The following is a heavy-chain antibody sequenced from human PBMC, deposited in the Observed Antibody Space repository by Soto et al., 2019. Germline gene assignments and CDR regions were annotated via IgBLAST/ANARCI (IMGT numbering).Heavy chain of an antibody. CDR3: ARDYSGYDFLH. CDR1: GGSISSGGHF. CDR2: ISYSGST. V-gene: IGHV4-31*03. J-gene: IGHJ1*01. D-gene: IGHD5-12*01. Sequence: QVQLQESGPGLVKPSQTLSLTCTVSGGSISSGGHFWTWIRQHPGKGLEWIGYISYSGSTYYNPSLKSRVTISVDTSKNQFSLKMSSVTAADTAVYYCARDYSGYDFLHWGQGTLVTVSS.